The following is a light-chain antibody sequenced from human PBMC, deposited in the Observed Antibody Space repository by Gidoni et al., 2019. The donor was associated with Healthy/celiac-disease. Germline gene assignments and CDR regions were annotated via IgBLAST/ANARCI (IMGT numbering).Light chain of an antibody. V-gene: IGKV1-9*01. CDR1: QGISSD. J-gene: IGKJ1*01. CDR3: QQLNSYGT. CDR2: AAS. Sequence: DIHLTQSPSFLSASVGDRVTRPRRASQGISSDLAWYQQKQGKAPKLLIDAASTLQSGVRSRFSGSGSETKFTLTISSLQPEDFATYYCQQLNSYGTFGQGTKVEIK.